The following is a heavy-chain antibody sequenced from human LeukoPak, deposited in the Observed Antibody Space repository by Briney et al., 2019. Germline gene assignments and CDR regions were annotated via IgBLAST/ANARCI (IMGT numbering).Heavy chain of an antibody. D-gene: IGHD1-14*01. Sequence: PSETLSLTCAVYGGSFSGYYWSWIRQPPGKGLEWIGSIYYSGSTYYNPSLKSRVTISVDTSKNQFSLKLSSVTAADTAVYYCARARTGAPPPDYWGQGTLVTVSS. J-gene: IGHJ4*02. CDR1: GGSFSGYY. CDR3: ARARTGAPPPDY. V-gene: IGHV4-34*01. CDR2: IYYSGST.